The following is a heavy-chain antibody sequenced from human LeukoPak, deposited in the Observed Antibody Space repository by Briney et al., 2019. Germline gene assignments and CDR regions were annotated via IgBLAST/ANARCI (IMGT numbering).Heavy chain of an antibody. V-gene: IGHV3-30*18. CDR2: ISYDGSNK. J-gene: IGHJ6*04. CDR1: GFTFSSYG. Sequence: GGSLRLSCAASGFTFSSYGMHWVRQAPGKGLEWVAVISYDGSNKYYADSVKGRFTISRDNSKNTLYLQMSSLRAEDTAVYYCAKDREYSSSPDYYYYGMDVWGKGTTVTVSS. CDR3: AKDREYSSSPDYYYYGMDV. D-gene: IGHD6-13*01.